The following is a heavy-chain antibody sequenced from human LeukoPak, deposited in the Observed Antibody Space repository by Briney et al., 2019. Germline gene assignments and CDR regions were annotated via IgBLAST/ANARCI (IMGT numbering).Heavy chain of an antibody. D-gene: IGHD6-19*01. J-gene: IGHJ6*02. CDR2: ISWNSGSI. CDR3: AKVTVAVAYYYGMDV. CDR1: GFTFDDYA. V-gene: IGHV3-9*01. Sequence: PGGSLRLSCAASGFTFDDYAMHWVRQAPGKGLEWVSGISWNSGSIGYADSVKGRFTISRDNAKNSLYLQMNSLRAEDTALYYCAKVTVAVAYYYGMDVWGLGTTVTVSS.